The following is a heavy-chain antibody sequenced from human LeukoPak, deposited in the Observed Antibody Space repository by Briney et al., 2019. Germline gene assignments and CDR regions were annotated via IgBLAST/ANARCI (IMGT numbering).Heavy chain of an antibody. CDR1: AFTFNTYW. Sequence: GSLRLSCAASAFTFNTYWMHWVRQVPGRGLEWVSRINGDESSTNYADSVKGRFTISRDNAKDTLYLHMNSLTAEDTAVHYCARGAKWAYYFDYWGQGTLVTVSS. CDR3: ARGAKWAYYFDY. J-gene: IGHJ4*02. CDR2: INGDESST. V-gene: IGHV3-74*01. D-gene: IGHD1-26*01.